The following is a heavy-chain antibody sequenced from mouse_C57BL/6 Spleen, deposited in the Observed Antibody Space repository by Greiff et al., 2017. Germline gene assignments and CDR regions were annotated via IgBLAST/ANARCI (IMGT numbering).Heavy chain of an antibody. CDR1: GFTFSDYG. CDR3: VRNGNYDAMDY. V-gene: IGHV5-17*01. Sequence: EVKLMESGGGLVKPGGSLKLSCAASGFTFSDYGMHWVRQAPEKGLEWVAYISSGSSTIYYADTVKGRFTISRDNAKNTLFMQMTSLRSEDTAMYYCVRNGNYDAMDYWGQGTSVTVSS. D-gene: IGHD2-1*01. CDR2: ISSGSSTI. J-gene: IGHJ4*01.